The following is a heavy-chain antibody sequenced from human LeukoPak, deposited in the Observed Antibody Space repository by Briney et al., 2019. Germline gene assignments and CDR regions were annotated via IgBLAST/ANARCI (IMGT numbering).Heavy chain of an antibody. J-gene: IGHJ6*02. CDR1: GGSFSGYY. V-gene: IGHV4-34*01. CDR2: INHSGST. Sequence: SETLSLTCAVYGGSFSGYYWSWIRQPPGKGLEWIGEINHSGSTNYNPSLKSRVTISVDTSKNQFSLKLSSVTAADTAVYYYASLVVVVPAAMSALSYYYGMDVWGQGTTVTVSS. D-gene: IGHD2-2*01. CDR3: ASLVVVVPAAMSALSYYYGMDV.